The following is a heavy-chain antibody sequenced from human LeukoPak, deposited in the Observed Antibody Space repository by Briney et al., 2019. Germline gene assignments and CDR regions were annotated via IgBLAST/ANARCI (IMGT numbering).Heavy chain of an antibody. J-gene: IGHJ4*02. V-gene: IGHV3-7*03. D-gene: IGHD3-10*01. CDR3: ASYGSGSYYSSFDY. CDR2: IMQDGSEK. CDR1: GFTFSSYW. Sequence: GGSLRLSCAASGFTFSSYWMSWVRQAPGKGLEWVANIMQDGSEKYYVDSVKGRFTISRDNAKNSLYLQMNSLRAEDTAVYYCASYGSGSYYSSFDYWGQGTLVTVSS.